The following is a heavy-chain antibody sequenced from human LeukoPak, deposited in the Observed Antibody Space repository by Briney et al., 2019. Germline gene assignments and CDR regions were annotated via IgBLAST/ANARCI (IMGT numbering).Heavy chain of an antibody. CDR2: IYYTGST. CDR3: ARAPHFYYYMDV. CDR1: GGSISSYF. Sequence: SETLSLTCTASGGSISSYFWSWIRQPPGKALEWIGYIYYTGSTNYNPSLKSRVTISVDTSKNQFSLKLSSGTAADTALYYCARAPHFYYYMDVWGKGTTVTVSS. V-gene: IGHV4-59*01. J-gene: IGHJ6*03.